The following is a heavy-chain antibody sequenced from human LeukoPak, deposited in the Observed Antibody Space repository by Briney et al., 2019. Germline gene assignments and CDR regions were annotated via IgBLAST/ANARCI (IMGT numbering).Heavy chain of an antibody. CDR1: GFTFSSYA. V-gene: IGHV3-30*01. CDR2: ISYDGSNK. Sequence: PGGSLRLSCAASGFTFSSYAMHWVRQAPGKGLEWVAVISYDGSNKYYADSVKGRFTISRDNSKNTLYLQMNNLRAEDTAVYYCARGLYVLGLRASNFDYWGQGTLVTVSS. J-gene: IGHJ4*02. D-gene: IGHD3-16*02. CDR3: ARGLYVLGLRASNFDY.